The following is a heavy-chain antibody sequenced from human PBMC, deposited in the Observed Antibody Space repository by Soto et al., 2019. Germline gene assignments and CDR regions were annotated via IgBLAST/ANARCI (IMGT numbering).Heavy chain of an antibody. D-gene: IGHD5-18*01. CDR3: TRSYGYTFGGSLDN. Sequence: QVQLVQSGPEVKKPGSSVKVSCKASGDTFNSYVITWVRQAPGQGLEWLGGIITAFGTTSYAQNFQDRLTITADEAATTDHMELSILTSDDTAMYYCTRSYGYTFGGSLDNWGQGTLVTVSS. J-gene: IGHJ4*02. CDR1: GDTFNSYV. V-gene: IGHV1-69*01. CDR2: IITAFGTT.